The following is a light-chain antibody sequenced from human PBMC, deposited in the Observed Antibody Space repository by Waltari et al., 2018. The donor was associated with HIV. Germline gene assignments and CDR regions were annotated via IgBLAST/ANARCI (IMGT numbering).Light chain of an antibody. CDR1: QSIATW. Sequence: DIQMTQSPSPLPACFGDRITITCRASQSIATWLAWYQPKPGKAPKLLIYRASSLETGVPSRFSGSGAGTKFTLTSSSLQPEDFATYDCRQYNTSSPWTFGQGTKVDI. V-gene: IGKV1-5*03. J-gene: IGKJ1*01. CDR3: RQYNTSSPWT. CDR2: RAS.